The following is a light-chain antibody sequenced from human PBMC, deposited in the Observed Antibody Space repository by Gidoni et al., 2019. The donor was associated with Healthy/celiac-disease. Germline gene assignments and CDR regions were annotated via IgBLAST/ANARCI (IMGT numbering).Light chain of an antibody. CDR2: KDS. J-gene: IGLJ1*01. CDR1: ALPKQY. V-gene: IGLV3-25*02. Sequence: SYELTQPPAVTVSPGQTARHTCSGDALPKQYAHWYQQKPGQAPVLVIYKDSERPSGIPERFSGSSSGTTVTLTISGVQAEDEADYYFQSADSGGTSYVFGTGTKVTVL. CDR3: QSADSGGTSYV.